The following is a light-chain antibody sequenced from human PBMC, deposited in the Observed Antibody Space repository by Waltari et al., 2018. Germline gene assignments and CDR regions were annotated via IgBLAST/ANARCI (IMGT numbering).Light chain of an antibody. CDR3: QQRSNWLHT. CDR2: DAS. Sequence: EIVLTQSPATLSLSPGERATLSCRASQSVSSYLAWYQQKPGQAPRLLIYDASNRATGIPARFSGSGSGTDFTLTISSLEPEDFAVYYCQQRSNWLHTFGQGTKLEIK. CDR1: QSVSSY. V-gene: IGKV3-11*01. J-gene: IGKJ2*01.